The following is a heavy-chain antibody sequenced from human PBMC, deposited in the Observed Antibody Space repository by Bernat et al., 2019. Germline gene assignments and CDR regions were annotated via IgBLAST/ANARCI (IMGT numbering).Heavy chain of an antibody. CDR3: VKALESGPNGYYFDY. V-gene: IGHV3-23*04. D-gene: IGHD2-15*01. CDR1: GFTFSSYA. Sequence: EVQLVESGGGLVKPGGSLRLSCAASGFTFSSYAMSWVRQAPGKGLEWVSGISGSGGSTYYADSVKGRFTISRDNSKNTLYLQMNSLRAEDTAVYYCVKALESGPNGYYFDYWGQGTLVTVSS. J-gene: IGHJ4*02. CDR2: ISGSGGST.